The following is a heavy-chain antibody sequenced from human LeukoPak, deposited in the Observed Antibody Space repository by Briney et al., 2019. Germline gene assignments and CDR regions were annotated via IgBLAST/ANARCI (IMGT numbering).Heavy chain of an antibody. CDR2: IKQDGSEK. D-gene: IGHD5-18*01. Sequence: GGSLRLSCAASGFSFSSYWMNWVRQAPGKGLEWVANIKQDGSEKFYVDSVKGRFTISRDNAKNSLYLQMNSLRAEDTAVYYRARWGVGYSYAYNPIDYWGQGTLVTVSS. J-gene: IGHJ4*02. V-gene: IGHV3-7*05. CDR1: GFSFSSYW. CDR3: ARWGVGYSYAYNPIDY.